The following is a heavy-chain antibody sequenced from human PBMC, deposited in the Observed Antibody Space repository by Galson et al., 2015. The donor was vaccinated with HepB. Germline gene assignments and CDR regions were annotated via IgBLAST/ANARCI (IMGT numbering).Heavy chain of an antibody. Sequence: SLRLSCAASGFTVSSNYMSWVRQAPGKGLEWVSVIYSGGSTYYADSVKGRFTISRDNSKNTLYLQMNSLRAEDTAVYYCARVWSSSWTYYYYYYYMDVWGKGTTVTVSS. CDR2: IYSGGST. CDR3: ARVWSSSWTYYYYYYYMDV. J-gene: IGHJ6*03. D-gene: IGHD6-13*01. CDR1: GFTVSSNY. V-gene: IGHV3-53*01.